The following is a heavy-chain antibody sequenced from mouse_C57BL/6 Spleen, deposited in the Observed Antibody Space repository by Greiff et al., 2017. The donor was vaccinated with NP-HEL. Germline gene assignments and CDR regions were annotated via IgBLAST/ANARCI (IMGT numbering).Heavy chain of an antibody. Sequence: VQLQQSGPELVKPGASVKISCKASGYSFTGYYMHWVKQSHGNILDWIGYIYPYNGVSSYNQKFKGKATLTVDKSSSTAYMELRSLTSEDSAVYYCARQFITTVVATDYYAMDYWGQGTSVTVSS. D-gene: IGHD1-1*01. V-gene: IGHV1-31*01. CDR3: ARQFITTVVATDYYAMDY. CDR2: IYPYNGVS. CDR1: GYSFTGYY. J-gene: IGHJ4*01.